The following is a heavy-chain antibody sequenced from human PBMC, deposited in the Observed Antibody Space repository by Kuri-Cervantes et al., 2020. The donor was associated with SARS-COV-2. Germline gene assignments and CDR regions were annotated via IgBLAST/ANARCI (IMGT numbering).Heavy chain of an antibody. D-gene: IGHD4-11*01. CDR3: ARDRYYSKVYYGMDL. V-gene: IGHV1-2*04. CDR1: GYTFTGYY. CDR2: INPNSGGT. Sequence: ASVKVSCKASGYTFTGYYMHWVRQAPGQGLEWMGWINPNSGGTNYAQKFQGWVTMTRDTSISTAYMELSRLRSDDTAVYCCARDRYYSKVYYGMDLWGQGTTVTVSS. J-gene: IGHJ6*02.